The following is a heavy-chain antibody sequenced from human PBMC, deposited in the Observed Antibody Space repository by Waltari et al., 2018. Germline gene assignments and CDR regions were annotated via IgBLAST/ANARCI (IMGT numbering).Heavy chain of an antibody. D-gene: IGHD5-18*01. CDR1: GGTFSSYA. J-gene: IGHJ5*02. CDR2: IIRNFGKE. Sequence: QVQLVQSGAEVKKPGSSVKVSCKASGGTFSSYAISWVRQAPGQGLGWMGGIIRNFGKENDARKCKGRGKITADESTSTAYMELSSLRSEDTAVYYCARDFGGYDDTAMVTPSWFDPWGQGTLVTVSS. V-gene: IGHV1-69*01. CDR3: ARDFGGYDDTAMVTPSWFDP.